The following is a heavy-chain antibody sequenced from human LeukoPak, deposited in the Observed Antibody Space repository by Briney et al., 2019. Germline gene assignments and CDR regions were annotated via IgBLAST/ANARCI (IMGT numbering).Heavy chain of an antibody. CDR3: AVASSGWFSYFDY. V-gene: IGHV1-2*02. J-gene: IGHJ4*02. CDR1: GYTFTGYY. CDR2: INPHSGGT. D-gene: IGHD6-19*01. Sequence: ASVKVSCKASGYTFTGYYIHWVRQAPGQGLEWMGWINPHSGGTNYAQKFQGRVTMTRDTSISTAYMELSRLRSDDTAVYYCAVASSGWFSYFDYWGQGTLVTASS.